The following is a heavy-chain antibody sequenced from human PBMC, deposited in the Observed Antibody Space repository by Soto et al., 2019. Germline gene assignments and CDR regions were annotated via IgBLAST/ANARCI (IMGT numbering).Heavy chain of an antibody. CDR3: ARGGSSDWQVALDI. V-gene: IGHV4-34*01. Sequence: QVPQQPWGAGLLKPSETLSLTCAVYAGSFSHYYWNWIRQSPGKGLEWIGKINHSGSSHYNPSLRSRVTISVDMYKNEFSLRLTSVTAAAAAVYYCARGGSSDWQVALDIWGQGTMVTVSS. CDR2: INHSGSS. D-gene: IGHD6-19*01. CDR1: AGSFSHYY. J-gene: IGHJ3*02.